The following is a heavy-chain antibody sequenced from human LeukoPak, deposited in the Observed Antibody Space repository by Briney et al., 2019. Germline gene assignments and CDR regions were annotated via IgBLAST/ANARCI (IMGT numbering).Heavy chain of an antibody. CDR2: ISGSGDGT. CDR1: GCTFRSYG. CDR3: ARSPYGPNWFDP. V-gene: IGHV3-23*01. Sequence: VGSLRLACAASGCTFRSYGMSWVRQAPGKVLGWVSAISGSGDGTNYADSVRGRFTISRDNDKNTLFLHMNSLRADDTAVYCCARSPYGPNWFDPWGQGTLVAVSS. J-gene: IGHJ5*02. D-gene: IGHD2-21*01.